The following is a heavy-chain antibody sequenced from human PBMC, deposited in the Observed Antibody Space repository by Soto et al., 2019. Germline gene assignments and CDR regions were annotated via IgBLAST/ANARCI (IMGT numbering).Heavy chain of an antibody. Sequence: GGSLRLSCTASGFTFRNFAMYWVRQAPGKGLDWVAGISPDGASKYHSDSVKGRLTISRDSSKDTLYLEMSGLRRDDTAVYYCARGDQWVVFGPTDNWGQGTLVTVSS. V-gene: IGHV3-30*04. CDR3: ARGDQWVVFGPTDN. J-gene: IGHJ4*02. CDR2: ISPDGASK. CDR1: GFTFRNFA. D-gene: IGHD3-3*01.